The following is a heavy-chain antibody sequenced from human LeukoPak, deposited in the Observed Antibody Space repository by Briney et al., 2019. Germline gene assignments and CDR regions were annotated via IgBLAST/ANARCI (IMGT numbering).Heavy chain of an antibody. V-gene: IGHV3-23*01. CDR2: ISGSGGST. J-gene: IGHJ4*02. D-gene: IGHD1-26*01. CDR3: AKDRFASGDFDY. Sequence: HTGGSLRLSCAASGFTFSSYAMSWVRQRPGKGLEWVSAISGSGGSTYYADSVKGRFTISRDNSKNTLYLQMNSLRAEDTAVYYCAKDRFASGDFDYWGQGTLVTVSS. CDR1: GFTFSSYA.